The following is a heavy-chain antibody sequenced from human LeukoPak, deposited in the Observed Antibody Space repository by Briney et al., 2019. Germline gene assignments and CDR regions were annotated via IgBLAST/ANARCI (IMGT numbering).Heavy chain of an antibody. V-gene: IGHV3-53*01. CDR2: IYSGDRT. D-gene: IGHD5/OR15-5a*01. CDR3: ERVSMSQY. Sequence: GGSLRLSCAASGFSVSSNYMSWVRQAPGKGLEWVSVIYSGDRTYYADSVKGRFTISRDSSKNTLYLQMDNLRVEDTAVYYCERVSMSQYWGQGTLVTVSS. CDR1: GFSVSSNY. J-gene: IGHJ4*02.